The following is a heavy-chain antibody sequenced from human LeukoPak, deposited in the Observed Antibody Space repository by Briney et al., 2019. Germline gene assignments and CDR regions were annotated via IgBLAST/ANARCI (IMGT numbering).Heavy chain of an antibody. Sequence: SETPSLTCAVYGGSFSGYYWSWIRQPPGKGLEWIGEINHSGSTNYNPSLKSRVTISVDTSKNQFSLTLSSVTAADTAVYYCARQLRILGVVIRRGGRALIIWAKGQMVTVSS. CDR1: GGSFSGYY. CDR3: ARQLRILGVVIRRGGRALII. V-gene: IGHV4-34*01. D-gene: IGHD3-3*01. J-gene: IGHJ3*02. CDR2: INHSGST.